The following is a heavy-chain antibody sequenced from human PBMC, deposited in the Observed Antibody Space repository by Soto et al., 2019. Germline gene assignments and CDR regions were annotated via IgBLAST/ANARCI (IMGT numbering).Heavy chain of an antibody. CDR3: ARANTAYYYYYGMDV. Sequence: GASVKVSCKASGGTFSSYAISWVRQAPGQGLEWMGGIIPIFGTANYAQKFQGRVTITADESTSTAYMELSSLRSEDTAVYYCARANTAYYYYYGMDVWGQGTTVTVSS. V-gene: IGHV1-69*13. CDR1: GGTFSSYA. J-gene: IGHJ6*02. CDR2: IIPIFGTA. D-gene: IGHD5-18*01.